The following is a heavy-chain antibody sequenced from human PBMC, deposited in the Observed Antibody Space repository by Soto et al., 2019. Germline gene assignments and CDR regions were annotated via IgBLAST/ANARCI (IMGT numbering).Heavy chain of an antibody. D-gene: IGHD5-18*01. CDR3: ARAFNGRVERGYSFDY. Sequence: ASVKVSCKASGYTFTSYGISWVRQAPGQGLEWMGWINPNSGGTNYAQKFQGWVTMTRDTSISTAYMELSRLRSDDTAVYYCARAFNGRVERGYSFDYWGQGTLVTVSS. J-gene: IGHJ4*02. V-gene: IGHV1-2*04. CDR2: INPNSGGT. CDR1: GYTFTSYG.